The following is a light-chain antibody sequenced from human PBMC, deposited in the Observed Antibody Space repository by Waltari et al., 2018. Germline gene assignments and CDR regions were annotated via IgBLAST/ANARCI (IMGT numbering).Light chain of an antibody. CDR1: QSVSSS. Sequence: EIVLTQSPATLSLSPGERATLSCRASQSVSSSLAWYQQNPGQTPRLLISDASNRATGIPARFSGSGSLTDFTLTISRLEPEDFAVYYCQLRSNWPPTFGQGTKVEIK. V-gene: IGKV3-11*01. CDR2: DAS. CDR3: QLRSNWPPT. J-gene: IGKJ1*01.